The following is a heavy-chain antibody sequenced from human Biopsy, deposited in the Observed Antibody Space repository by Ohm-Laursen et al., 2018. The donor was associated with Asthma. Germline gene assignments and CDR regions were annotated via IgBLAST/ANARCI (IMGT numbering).Heavy chain of an antibody. V-gene: IGHV3-33*01. CDR2: IWYDGSNK. Sequence: SLRLSCTASGFTFSSYGMHWVRQAPGKGLEWVAVIWYDGSNKYYADSVKGRFTISRDNSKNTLYLQMNSLRAEDTAVYYCARKARHGDYDFDYWGQGTRVTVSS. CDR3: ARKARHGDYDFDY. CDR1: GFTFSSYG. D-gene: IGHD4-17*01. J-gene: IGHJ4*02.